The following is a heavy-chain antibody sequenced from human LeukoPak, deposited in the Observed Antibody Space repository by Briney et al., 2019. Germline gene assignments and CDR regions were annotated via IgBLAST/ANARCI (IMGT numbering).Heavy chain of an antibody. D-gene: IGHD3/OR15-3a*01. CDR3: ARVDPLTDAFDI. J-gene: IGHJ3*02. CDR2: ISGSGGST. CDR1: VFTFSRYD. Sequence: GGSLRLSCAVSVFTFSRYDMSWVRQAPGKGLECVSAISGSGGSTYYADSVKGRFTISRDNSKNSLYLQMNSLRAEDTAVYYCARVDPLTDAFDIWGQGTMVTVSS. V-gene: IGHV3-23*01.